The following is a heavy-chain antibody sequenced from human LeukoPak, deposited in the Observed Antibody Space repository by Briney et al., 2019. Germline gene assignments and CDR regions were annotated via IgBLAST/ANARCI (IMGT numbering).Heavy chain of an antibody. CDR2: ISGFGGNT. J-gene: IGHJ6*03. V-gene: IGHV3-23*01. CDR1: GFTFSTCG. CDR3: ARTPPPTSRYYYYFDV. Sequence: GGSLRLSCAASGFTFSTCGMTWVRQAPGKGLEWVSAISGFGGNTYYADSVRGRFTISRDNAKSTLYLQMNNLRAEDTALYYCARTPPPTSRYYYYFDVWGKGTTVTISS. D-gene: IGHD2-2*01.